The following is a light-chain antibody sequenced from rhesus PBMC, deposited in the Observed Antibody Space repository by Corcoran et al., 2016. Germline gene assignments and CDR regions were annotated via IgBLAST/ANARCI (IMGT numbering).Light chain of an antibody. CDR1: SNDIGGYNR. CDR3: SSCGGDYIAL. CDR2: EVS. J-gene: IGLJ2*01. V-gene: IGLV2-13*01. Sequence: QAALTQPPSMSGSPGQSVTISCTGTSNDIGGYNRVSWYQHHPGKAPKLIIFEVSKRPSGVSDRFSGSKSGNTASLTISGLQAEDEADYHCSSCGGDYIALFGGGTRLTVL.